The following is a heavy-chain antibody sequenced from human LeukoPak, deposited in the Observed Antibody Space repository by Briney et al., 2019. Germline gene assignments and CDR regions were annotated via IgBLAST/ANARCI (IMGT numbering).Heavy chain of an antibody. CDR1: GGSISSSSYY. D-gene: IGHD1-26*01. J-gene: IGHJ4*02. CDR3: ARLSVGATHYFDY. V-gene: IGHV4-39*01. CDR2: IYYSGST. Sequence: TSETLSLTCTVTGGSISSSSYYWGGIRQPPGKGLEWIGSIYYSGSTYYNPSLKSRVTISVDTSKNQFSLKLSSVTAADTAVYYCARLSVGATHYFDYWGQGTLVTVSS.